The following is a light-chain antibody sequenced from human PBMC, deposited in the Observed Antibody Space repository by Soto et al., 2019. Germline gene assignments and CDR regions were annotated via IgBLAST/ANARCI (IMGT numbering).Light chain of an antibody. V-gene: IGKV3-15*01. Sequence: EVVMTQSPATLSVFPGERVTLSCRASQSVSSSLAWYQQKPGQAPRLLIYSAFTRATDIPARFSGSGSGTEFTLTISSPESEDFAVYYCQQYLHGYTFGQGTKLELK. J-gene: IGKJ2*01. CDR3: QQYLHGYT. CDR2: SAF. CDR1: QSVSSS.